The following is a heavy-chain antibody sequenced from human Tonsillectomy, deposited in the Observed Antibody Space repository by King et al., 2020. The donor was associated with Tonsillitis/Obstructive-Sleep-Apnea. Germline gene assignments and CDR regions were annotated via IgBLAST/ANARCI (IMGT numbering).Heavy chain of an antibody. Sequence: VQLQQWGAGLLKPSETLSLTCAVYGGSFSGFYWSWIRQAPGKGLEWIGEINQSGRTNYNPSLKTLVTISVDPSKNPLSLKLSTVTAADTAVYYCARDEWPQGFDPWGQGTLVTVSS. V-gene: IGHV4-34*01. D-gene: IGHD3-3*01. CDR1: GGSFSGFY. CDR2: INQSGRT. CDR3: ARDEWPQGFDP. J-gene: IGHJ5*02.